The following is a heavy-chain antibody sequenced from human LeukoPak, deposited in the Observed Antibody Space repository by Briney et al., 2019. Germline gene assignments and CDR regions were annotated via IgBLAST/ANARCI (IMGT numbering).Heavy chain of an antibody. CDR3: AREMDYDSSGHFDY. V-gene: IGHV1-69*13. Sequence: ASVKVSCKASGGTFSSYAISWVRQAPGQGLEWMGGIIPIFGTANYAQKFQGRVTITADESTSTAYMELSSLRCEDTAVYYCAREMDYDSSGHFDYWGQGTLVTVSS. CDR2: IIPIFGTA. CDR1: GGTFSSYA. D-gene: IGHD3-22*01. J-gene: IGHJ4*02.